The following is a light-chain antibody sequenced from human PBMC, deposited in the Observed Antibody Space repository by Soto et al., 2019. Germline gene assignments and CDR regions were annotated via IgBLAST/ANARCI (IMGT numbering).Light chain of an antibody. CDR1: QTSSSY. Sequence: DIQMTQSPSTLSASVGDRVTITCRASQTSSSYLAWYQQKPGKAPKLLIYEASNLESGVPSRFSGSGSGTEFTLTISSLQPEDFAAYYCHQYISYPVTFGQGTRLEIK. CDR3: HQYISYPVT. J-gene: IGKJ5*01. CDR2: EAS. V-gene: IGKV1-5*03.